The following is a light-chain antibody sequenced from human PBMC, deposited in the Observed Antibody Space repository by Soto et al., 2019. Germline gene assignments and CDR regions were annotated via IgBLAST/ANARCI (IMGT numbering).Light chain of an antibody. J-gene: IGLJ2*01. V-gene: IGLV2-11*01. Sequence: QSALTQPRSVSGSPGQSVTISCAGTSSDVGGYNYVSWYQQYPGKAPKLMIYDVSKRLSGVPDRFSGSKSGNTASLTISGLQSEDEADYYCCSNAGRYTLAFGGGTKLTVL. CDR2: DVS. CDR1: SSDVGGYNY. CDR3: CSNAGRYTLA.